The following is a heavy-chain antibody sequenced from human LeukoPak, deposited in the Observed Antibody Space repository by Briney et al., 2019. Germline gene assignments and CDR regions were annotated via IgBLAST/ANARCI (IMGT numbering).Heavy chain of an antibody. CDR3: NRGHGERYFDL. D-gene: IGHD4-17*01. V-gene: IGHV3-49*03. Sequence: LSLTCTVSGGSISSYYWSWIRQPPGKGLEWVSFIRGKVYGGTTEYAASVKGRFIISRDDSKSIAYLQMNSLKTEDTAVYYCNRGHGERYFDLWGRGTQVTVSS. CDR1: GGSISSYY. CDR2: IRGKVYGGTT. J-gene: IGHJ2*01.